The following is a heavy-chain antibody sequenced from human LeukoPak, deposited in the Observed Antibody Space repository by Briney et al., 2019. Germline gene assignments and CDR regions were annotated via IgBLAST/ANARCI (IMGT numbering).Heavy chain of an antibody. CDR3: ARATLDYYDSSGSFDY. CDR1: GYTFTSYG. CDR2: ISAYNGNT. J-gene: IGHJ4*02. Sequence: ASVKVSCKASGYTFTSYGISWVRQAPGQGLEWMGWISAYNGNTNYAQKLQGRVTMTTDTSTSTAYMELRSLRSDDTAVYYCARATLDYYDSSGSFDYWGQGTLVTVSS. D-gene: IGHD3-22*01. V-gene: IGHV1-18*01.